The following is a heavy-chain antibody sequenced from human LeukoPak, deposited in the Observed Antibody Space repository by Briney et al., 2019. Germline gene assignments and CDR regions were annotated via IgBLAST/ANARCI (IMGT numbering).Heavy chain of an antibody. V-gene: IGHV4-61*09. Sequence: SETLSLTCTVSGGSISSGSDYWSWIRQPAGKGLEWIGHIYTSGITRYNPSLQSRVTISVDTSKHQFSLKVTSVTAADTAVYYCARAGGSVGWYGTIDSWGQGTLVTVSS. J-gene: IGHJ4*02. CDR2: IYTSGIT. CDR1: GGSISSGSDY. D-gene: IGHD6-19*01. CDR3: ARAGGSVGWYGTIDS.